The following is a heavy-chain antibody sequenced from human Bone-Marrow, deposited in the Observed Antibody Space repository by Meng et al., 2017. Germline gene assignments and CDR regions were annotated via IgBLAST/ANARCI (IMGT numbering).Heavy chain of an antibody. Sequence: AGLKQPWTLLKISCDASGGIVNSFAISGVRQAPGQGLEWMGGIIPIFGTANYEQKFQGRVTITADESTSTAYMELSSLRSEDTAVYYGAREPGPRVGWFDPWGQGTLVPSPQ. V-gene: IGHV1-69*01. J-gene: IGHJ5*02. CDR1: GGIVNSFA. D-gene: IGHD1-26*01. CDR2: IIPIFGTA. CDR3: AREPGPRVGWFDP.